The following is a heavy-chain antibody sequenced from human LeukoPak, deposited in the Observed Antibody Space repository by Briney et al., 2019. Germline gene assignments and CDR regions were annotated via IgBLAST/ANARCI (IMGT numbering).Heavy chain of an antibody. CDR3: AKDVGPNWLDP. J-gene: IGHJ5*02. D-gene: IGHD1-26*01. CDR1: GFTFSSYA. Sequence: PGGSLRLSCVASGFTFSSYAMSWVRQAPGKGLEWVSVISGGGDSTYYADSVKGRFTISRDNSKNTLYLQMNSLRGEDTAVYFYAKDVGPNWLDPWGQGILVTVSS. CDR2: ISGGGDST. V-gene: IGHV3-23*01.